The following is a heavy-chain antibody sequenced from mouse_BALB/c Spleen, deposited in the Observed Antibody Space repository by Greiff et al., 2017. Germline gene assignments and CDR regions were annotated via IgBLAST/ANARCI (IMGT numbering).Heavy chain of an antibody. J-gene: IGHJ2*01. CDR3: ATTATGNFDY. D-gene: IGHD1-2*01. CDR2: ISYSGST. V-gene: IGHV3-2*02. CDR1: GYSITSDYA. Sequence: EVHLVESGPGLVKPSQSLSLTCTVTGYSITSDYAWNWIRQFPGNKLEWMGYISYSGSTSYNPSLKSRISITRDTSKNQFFLQLNSVTTEDTATYYCATTATGNFDYWGQGTTLTVSS.